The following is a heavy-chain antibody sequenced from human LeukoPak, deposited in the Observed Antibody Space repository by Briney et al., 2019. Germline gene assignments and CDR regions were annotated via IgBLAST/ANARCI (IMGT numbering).Heavy chain of an antibody. Sequence: ASVKVSCKASGYTFTSYGISWVRQAPGQGLEWMGWINPNSGGTNYAQKFQGRVTMTRDTSISTAYMELSRLRSDDTAVYYCATPLPTVTASMDYYGMDVWGQGTTVTVSS. CDR3: ATPLPTVTASMDYYGMDV. CDR2: INPNSGGT. J-gene: IGHJ6*02. D-gene: IGHD4-11*01. V-gene: IGHV1-2*02. CDR1: GYTFTSYG.